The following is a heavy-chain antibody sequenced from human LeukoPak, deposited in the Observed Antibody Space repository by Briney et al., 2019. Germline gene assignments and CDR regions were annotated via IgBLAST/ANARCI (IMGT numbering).Heavy chain of an antibody. J-gene: IGHJ4*02. D-gene: IGHD5-12*01. CDR2: ITSSGSTI. CDR3: ARDPGSGYEEHFDY. Sequence: SLRLSCAASGFTFTDYYMSWIRQAPGEGLEWVSYITSSGSTIFYADSVKGRFTISRDNAKNSLYLQMNRLRAEDAAVYYCARDPGSGYEEHFDYWGQGTLVTVSS. CDR1: GFTFTDYY. V-gene: IGHV3-11*01.